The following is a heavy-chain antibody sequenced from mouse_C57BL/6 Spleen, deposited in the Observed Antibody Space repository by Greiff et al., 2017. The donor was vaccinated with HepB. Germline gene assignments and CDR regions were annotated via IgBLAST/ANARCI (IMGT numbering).Heavy chain of an antibody. CDR1: GFSFNTYA. J-gene: IGHJ3*01. Sequence: EVKLMESGGGLVQPKGSLKLSCAASGFSFNTYAMNWVRQAPGKGLEWVARIRSKSNNYATYYADSVKDRFTISRDDSESMLYLQMNNLKTEDTAMYHCVRHYYYGSSYGGAWLAYWGQGTLVTGSA. CDR3: VRHYYYGSSYGGAWLAY. CDR2: IRSKSNNYAT. V-gene: IGHV10-1*01. D-gene: IGHD1-1*01.